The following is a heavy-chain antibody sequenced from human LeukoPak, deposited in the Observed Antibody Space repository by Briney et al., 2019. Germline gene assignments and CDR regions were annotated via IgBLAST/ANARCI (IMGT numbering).Heavy chain of an antibody. CDR2: ISGSGGST. Sequence: GGSLRLSCAASGFTFSSYAMSWVRQAPGKGLEWVSAISGSGGSTYYADSVKGRFTISRDNSKNTLYLQMNSLRAEDTAVYYCAKDPQVYGRHHIDYWGQGTLVTVSS. D-gene: IGHD4-17*01. CDR1: GFTFSSYA. V-gene: IGHV3-23*01. J-gene: IGHJ4*02. CDR3: AKDPQVYGRHHIDY.